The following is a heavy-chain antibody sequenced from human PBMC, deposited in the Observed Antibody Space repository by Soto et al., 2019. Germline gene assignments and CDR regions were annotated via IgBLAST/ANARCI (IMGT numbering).Heavy chain of an antibody. Sequence: GGSLRLSCTTSGFAFGAYALSRFRQAPGKGLEWVGFSRSKGYGGTTEFAASVRGRFTISRDDSNSIAYLQMNSLKTEDTAVYYCTRGMYTAYETAPLFFDFWGQGTLVTVSS. V-gene: IGHV3-49*03. D-gene: IGHD5-12*01. CDR3: TRGMYTAYETAPLFFDF. CDR2: SRSKGYGGTT. J-gene: IGHJ4*02. CDR1: GFAFGAYA.